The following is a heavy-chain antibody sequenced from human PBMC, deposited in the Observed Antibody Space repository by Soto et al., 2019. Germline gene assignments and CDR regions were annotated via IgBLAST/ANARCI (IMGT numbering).Heavy chain of an antibody. CDR3: ARGDDYVWGSYRYTGWSFDY. CDR1: GDSVSSNSAA. V-gene: IGHV6-1*01. J-gene: IGHJ4*02. D-gene: IGHD3-16*02. Sequence: AQTLSLACAFSGDSVSSNSAAWNCIIQSPSRFLEWLGRTYYRSKWYNDYAVSVKSRITINPDTSKNQFSLQLNSVTPEDTAVYYCARGDDYVWGSYRYTGWSFDYWGQGTLVTVSS. CDR2: TYYRSKWYN.